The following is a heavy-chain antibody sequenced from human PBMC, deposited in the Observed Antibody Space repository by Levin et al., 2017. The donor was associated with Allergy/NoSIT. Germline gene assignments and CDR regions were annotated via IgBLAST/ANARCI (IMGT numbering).Heavy chain of an antibody. Sequence: GASVKVSCKGSGYSFTSHWIGWVRQMPGEGLEWMGIIYPGDSDTRYSPSFQGQVTISADKSISTAYLQWSSLKASDTAMYYCARHGSITGTTFFSIDYWGQGTLVTVSS. CDR2: IYPGDSDT. CDR1: GYSFTSHW. D-gene: IGHD1-20*01. J-gene: IGHJ4*02. V-gene: IGHV5-51*01. CDR3: ARHGSITGTTFFSIDY.